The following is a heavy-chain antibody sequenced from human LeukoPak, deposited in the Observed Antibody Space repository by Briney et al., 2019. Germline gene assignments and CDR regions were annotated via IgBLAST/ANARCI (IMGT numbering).Heavy chain of an antibody. CDR2: IIPILGIA. V-gene: IGHV1-69*04. J-gene: IGHJ4*02. D-gene: IGHD2-2*01. CDR1: GGTFSSYA. Sequence: GASVKVSCKASGGTFSSYAISWVRQAPGQGLEWMGRIIPILGIANYAQKFQGRVTITADKSTSTAYMELSSLRSEDTAVYYCARDRIVVVPAANSYYFDYWGQGTLVTVSS. CDR3: ARDRIVVVPAANSYYFDY.